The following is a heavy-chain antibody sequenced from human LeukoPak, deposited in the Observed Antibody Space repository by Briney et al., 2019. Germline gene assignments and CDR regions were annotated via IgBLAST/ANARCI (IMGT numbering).Heavy chain of an antibody. CDR2: IYHSGST. CDR1: GYSISSGYY. Sequence: PSETLSLTCTVPGYSISSGYYWGWIRQPPGKGLEWIGSIYHSGSTYYNPSLKSRVTISVDTSKNQFSLKLSSVTAADTAVYYCARDYSSRGQDAFDIWGQGTMVTVSS. D-gene: IGHD6-13*01. J-gene: IGHJ3*02. V-gene: IGHV4-38-2*02. CDR3: ARDYSSRGQDAFDI.